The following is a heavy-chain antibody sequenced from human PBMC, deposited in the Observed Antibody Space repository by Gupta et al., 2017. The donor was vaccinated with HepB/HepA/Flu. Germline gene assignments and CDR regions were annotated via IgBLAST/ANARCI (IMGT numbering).Heavy chain of an antibody. CDR3: ARAGIAARPGYYYYMDV. J-gene: IGHJ6*03. Sequence: QVQLVESGGGVVQPGRSLRLSCAASGFTFSSYGMNWVRQAPGKGLEWVAVIWYDGSNKYYADSVKGRFTISRDNSKNTLYLQMNSLRAEDTAVYYCARAGIAARPGYYYYMDVWGKGTTVTGSS. CDR2: IWYDGSNK. D-gene: IGHD6-6*01. CDR1: GFTFSSYG. V-gene: IGHV3-33*01.